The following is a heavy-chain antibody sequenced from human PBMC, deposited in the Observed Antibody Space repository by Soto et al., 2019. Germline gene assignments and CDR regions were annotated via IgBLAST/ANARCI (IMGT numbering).Heavy chain of an antibody. Sequence: PGGSLRLSCVASGFTSSDYYMSWVRQAPGKGLEWLSYSSNSGTYTKYAGSVKGRFSISRDNAKNSLYLQINSLRGEDTAIYYRARSGDNYNVLDYWGQGTPVTVSS. CDR1: GFTSSDYY. V-gene: IGHV3-11*06. D-gene: IGHD3-10*02. CDR3: ARSGDNYNVLDY. CDR2: SSNSGTYT. J-gene: IGHJ4*02.